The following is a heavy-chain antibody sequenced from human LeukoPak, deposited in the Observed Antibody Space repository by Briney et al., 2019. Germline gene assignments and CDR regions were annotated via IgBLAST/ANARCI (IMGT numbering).Heavy chain of an antibody. CDR2: ISSSSSYI. D-gene: IGHD3-16*01. V-gene: IGHV3-21*01. J-gene: IGHJ5*02. CDR1: GFTFSSYS. Sequence: GGSLRLSCAASGFTFSSYSMNWVRQDPGKGLEWVSSISSSSSYIYYADSVKGRLTISRDNAKNSLYLQMNSLRAEDTAVYYCAPGENWFDPWGQGTLVTVSS. CDR3: APGENWFDP.